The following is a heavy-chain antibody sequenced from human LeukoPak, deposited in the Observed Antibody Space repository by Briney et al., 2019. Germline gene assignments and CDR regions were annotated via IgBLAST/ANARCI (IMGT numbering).Heavy chain of an antibody. D-gene: IGHD3-9*01. J-gene: IGHJ4*02. V-gene: IGHV1-2*02. CDR1: GYTFTVYY. Sequence: ASVKVSCKGSGYTFTVYYMHWVRQAPGKGLEWMGWINPNSGDTNYAQEFQGRVTMTRDTSIRTVYMELSRLRSDDTAVYYCARHFNLKGFDSWGQGTLITVSS. CDR3: ARHFNLKGFDS. CDR2: INPNSGDT.